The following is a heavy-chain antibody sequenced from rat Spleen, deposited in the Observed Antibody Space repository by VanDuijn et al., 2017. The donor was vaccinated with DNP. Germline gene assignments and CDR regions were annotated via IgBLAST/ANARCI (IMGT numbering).Heavy chain of an antibody. J-gene: IGHJ1*01. CDR2: SNTESGGG. CDR3: ARHWYFDF. CDR1: GYTFTSYY. Sequence: QVQLQQSGAELAKPGSSVKISCKASGYTFTSYYISWIKQTTGQGLDYIGHSNTESGGGSQNEKFKGKATLTVDKSSSTAFMQLSSLTPDDSAVYYCARHWYFDFWGPGTMVTVSS. V-gene: IGHV1-43*01.